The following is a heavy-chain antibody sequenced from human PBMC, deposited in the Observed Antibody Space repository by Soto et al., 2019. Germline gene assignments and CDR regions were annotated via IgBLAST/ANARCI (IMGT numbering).Heavy chain of an antibody. V-gene: IGHV1-69*13. D-gene: IGHD2-2*01. CDR2: IIPIFGTA. Sequence: GASVKVSCKASGGTFSSYAISWVRQAPGQGLEWMGGIIPIFGTANYAQKFQGRVTITADESTSTAYMELSSLRSEDTAVYYCARGSSDIVVVPAAKEGYYYYGMDVWGQGTTVTVSS. CDR3: ARGSSDIVVVPAAKEGYYYYGMDV. CDR1: GGTFSSYA. J-gene: IGHJ6*02.